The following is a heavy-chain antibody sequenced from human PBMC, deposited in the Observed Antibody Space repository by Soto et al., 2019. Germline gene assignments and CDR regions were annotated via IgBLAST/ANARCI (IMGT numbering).Heavy chain of an antibody. CDR2: MNPNSGTT. J-gene: IGHJ4*02. CDR3: VSYGVAATY. V-gene: IGHV1-8*02. CDR1: GYTFTTFN. D-gene: IGHD2-8*01. Sequence: GASVKVSCKASGYTFTTFNINWVRQATGQGLEWMGWMNPNSGTTGYAQKFQDRITLTRDASITTAYMELNSLTSDDTAVYFCVSYGVAATYWGQGPQVTVSS.